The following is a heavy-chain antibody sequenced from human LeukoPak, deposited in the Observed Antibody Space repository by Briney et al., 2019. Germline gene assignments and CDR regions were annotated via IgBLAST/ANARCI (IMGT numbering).Heavy chain of an antibody. Sequence: SGPTLLNPTQTLTLTCTFSGFSLRARGVGVGWVRQPPEMPLEWVSTVYWDDDKHYRPYLKKRLTITKDTSRNQVVLTMTDMDPMDTAIYYCVHRGSIGTYYFDYWGQGALVTVSS. CDR3: VHRGSIGTYYFDY. CDR2: VYWDDDK. J-gene: IGHJ4*02. CDR1: GFSLRARGVG. D-gene: IGHD1-26*01. V-gene: IGHV2-5*02.